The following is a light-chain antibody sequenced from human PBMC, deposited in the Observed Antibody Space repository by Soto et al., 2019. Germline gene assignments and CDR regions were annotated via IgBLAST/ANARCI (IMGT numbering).Light chain of an antibody. CDR1: SSDVGSYNR. CDR2: EVS. J-gene: IGLJ3*02. V-gene: IGLV2-18*02. CDR3: SSFTSSNTWV. Sequence: QSALTQPPSVSGSPGQSVTISCTGTSSDVGSYNRVSWYQQPPGTAPKLIIYEVSNRHSGVPDRFFGSKSGHTASLTISGLQAEDEADYYFSSFTSSNTWVFGGGTQLPVL.